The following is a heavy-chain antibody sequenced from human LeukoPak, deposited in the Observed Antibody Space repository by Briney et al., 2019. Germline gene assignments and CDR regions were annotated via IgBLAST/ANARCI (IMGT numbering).Heavy chain of an antibody. Sequence: SETLSLTCTVSGVSISSYYWSWIRQPPGKGLEWIAYIYYSGSTNYNPSLKSRVTISVDTSKNQFSLKLSSVIAADTAVYYCARRYYDSSGYFLDYWGQGTLVTVSS. V-gene: IGHV4-59*01. CDR3: ARRYYDSSGYFLDY. D-gene: IGHD3-22*01. CDR1: GVSISSYY. J-gene: IGHJ4*02. CDR2: IYYSGST.